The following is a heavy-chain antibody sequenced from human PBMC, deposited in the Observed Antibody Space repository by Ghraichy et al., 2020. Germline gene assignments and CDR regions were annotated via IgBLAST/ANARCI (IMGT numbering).Heavy chain of an antibody. V-gene: IGHV3-7*03. D-gene: IGHD6-19*01. CDR3: ARDTHLAGSSSGWYKTSYYYYGMDV. J-gene: IGHJ6*02. Sequence: GGSLRLSCTASGFTFDNHWMTWVRQAPGKGLEWVANIKQDGSENYYVESIKGRFTISRDNAKNSLYLQMNSLRAEDTAVYYCARDTHLAGSSSGWYKTSYYYYGMDVWGQGTAVTVSS. CDR2: IKQDGSEN. CDR1: GFTFDNHW.